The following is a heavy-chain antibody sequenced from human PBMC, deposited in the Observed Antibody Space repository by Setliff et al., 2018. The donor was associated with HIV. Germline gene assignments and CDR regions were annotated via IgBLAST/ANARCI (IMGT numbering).Heavy chain of an antibody. J-gene: IGHJ4*02. V-gene: IGHV4-30-4*08. CDR1: GGSISSGDYF. D-gene: IGHD6-19*01. CDR2: IYYSGSA. Sequence: SETLSLTCTVSGGSISSGDYFLSWIRQAPGKGLKWIGCIYYSGSAYYNPSLQSRVTISVGTSKNQVSLKLNSMTAADTAVYFCVRGPQWLVQKGRVYYFDYWGQGALVTVSS. CDR3: VRGPQWLVQKGRVYYFDY.